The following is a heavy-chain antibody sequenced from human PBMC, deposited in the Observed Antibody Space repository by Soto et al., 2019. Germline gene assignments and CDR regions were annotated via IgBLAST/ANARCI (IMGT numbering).Heavy chain of an antibody. D-gene: IGHD2-2*02. J-gene: IGHJ4*02. CDR3: AKGSQMCIPDY. Sequence: GASVKVSCKASGYTFTDYAMHWVRQAPGQRLEWMGWISTGNGNTKYSQKFQGRVTITRDTSATTAYMELSSLRSEDTAVYYCAKGSQMCIPDYWGQGTLVTVSS. V-gene: IGHV1-3*04. CDR1: GYTFTDYA. CDR2: ISTGNGNT.